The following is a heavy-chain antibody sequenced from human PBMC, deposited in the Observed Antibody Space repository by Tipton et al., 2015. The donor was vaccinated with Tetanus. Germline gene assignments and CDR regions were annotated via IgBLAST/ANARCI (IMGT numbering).Heavy chain of an antibody. CDR1: GGSISGPYF. V-gene: IGHV4-31*03. Sequence: TLSFTCTVSGGSISGPYFWNWIRQRPGKGPEWIGYIYYSGSTYFNPSLKSRVSMSVDTSKNQFFLNLTSVTAADTATYYCARDQGGGRVVRLNWFDPWGQGTLVTVSS. D-gene: IGHD6-6*01. CDR3: ARDQGGGRVVRLNWFDP. J-gene: IGHJ5*02. CDR2: IYYSGST.